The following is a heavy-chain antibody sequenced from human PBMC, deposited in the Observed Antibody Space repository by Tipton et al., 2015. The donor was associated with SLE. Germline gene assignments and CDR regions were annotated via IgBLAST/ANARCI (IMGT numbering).Heavy chain of an antibody. Sequence: LRLSCAVYGGSFSGYYWSWIRQPPGKGLEWIGEINHSGSTNYNPSLKSRVTISVDTSKNQFSLKLSSVTAADTAVYYCAREGEYSSSAVDYWGQGPLVTVSS. CDR3: AREGEYSSSAVDY. J-gene: IGHJ4*02. D-gene: IGHD6-6*01. V-gene: IGHV4-34*01. CDR1: GGSFSGYY. CDR2: INHSGST.